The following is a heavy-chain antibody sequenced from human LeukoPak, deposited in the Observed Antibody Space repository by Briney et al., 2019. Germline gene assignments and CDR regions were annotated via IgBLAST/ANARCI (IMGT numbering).Heavy chain of an antibody. CDR2: INPNRGGT. Sequence: ASVKVSCKASGYSFTGYYIHWVRQAPGQGREWMGWINPNRGGTNYARSFQGRVTMTRDTSISTAYMELSSLRSDDTAVYYCARVADGYNYGAFDIWGQGTVVTVSS. CDR3: ARVADGYNYGAFDI. J-gene: IGHJ3*02. CDR1: GYSFTGYY. V-gene: IGHV1-2*02. D-gene: IGHD5-24*01.